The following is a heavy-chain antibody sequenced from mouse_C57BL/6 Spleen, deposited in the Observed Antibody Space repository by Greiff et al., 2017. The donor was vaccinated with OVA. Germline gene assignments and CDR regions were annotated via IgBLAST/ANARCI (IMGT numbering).Heavy chain of an antibody. CDR2: ISSGSSTI. CDR1: GFTFSDYG. CDR3: ARYYGSSSFAY. J-gene: IGHJ3*01. Sequence: DVHLVESGGGLVKPGGSLKLSCAASGFTFSDYGMHWVRQAPEKGLEWVAYISSGSSTIYYADTVKGRFTISRDNAKNTLFLQMTSLRSEDTAMYYCARYYGSSSFAYWGQGTLVTVSA. D-gene: IGHD1-1*01. V-gene: IGHV5-17*01.